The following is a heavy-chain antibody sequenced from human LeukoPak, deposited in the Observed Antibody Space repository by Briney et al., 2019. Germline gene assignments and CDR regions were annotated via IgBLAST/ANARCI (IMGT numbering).Heavy chain of an antibody. V-gene: IGHV3-9*01. J-gene: IGHJ6*03. D-gene: IGHD5-18*01. CDR3: ARDVHSYGYNPIGYYYYYMDV. Sequence: GGSLRLSCAASGFTFDDYAMHWVRQAPGKGLEWVSGISWNSGSIVYADSVKGRFTISRDNAKNSVYLQMNSLRAEDTAVFYCARDVHSYGYNPIGYYYYYMDVWGKGTTVTVSS. CDR1: GFTFDDYA. CDR2: ISWNSGSI.